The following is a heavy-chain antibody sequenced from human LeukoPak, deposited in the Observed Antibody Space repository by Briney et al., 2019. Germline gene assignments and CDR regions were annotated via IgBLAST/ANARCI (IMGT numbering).Heavy chain of an antibody. CDR1: GGSFSGYY. V-gene: IGHV4-34*01. Sequence: SETLSLTCAVYGGSFSGYYWSWIRQPPGKGLEWIGEINHSGSTNYNPPLKSRVPISVDTSKNQFSLKLSSVSAADTAVYYCARGRPYYYDSSGYSPTPYYFDYWGQGTLVTVSS. CDR3: ARGRPYYYDSSGYSPTPYYFDY. D-gene: IGHD3-22*01. J-gene: IGHJ4*02. CDR2: INHSGST.